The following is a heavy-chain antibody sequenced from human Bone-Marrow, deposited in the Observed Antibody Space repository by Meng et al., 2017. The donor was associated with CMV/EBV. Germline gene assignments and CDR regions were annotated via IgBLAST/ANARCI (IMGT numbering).Heavy chain of an antibody. CDR2: ISSSGSTI. J-gene: IGHJ4*02. D-gene: IGHD3-10*01. CDR3: ARDGDSMVRGAPPDC. Sequence: GGSLRLSCAASGFTFSSYEMNWVRQAPGKGLEWVSYISSSGSTIYYADSVKGRFTISRDNAKNSLYLQMNSLRAEDTAVYYCARDGDSMVRGAPPDCWGQGKLVNVDS. CDR1: GFTFSSYE. V-gene: IGHV3-48*03.